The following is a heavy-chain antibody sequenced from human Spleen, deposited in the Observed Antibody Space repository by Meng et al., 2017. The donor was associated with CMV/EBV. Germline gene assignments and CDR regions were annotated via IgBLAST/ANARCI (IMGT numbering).Heavy chain of an antibody. Sequence: ASVKVSCKTSGYTFTSYYIHWVRQAPGQGLEWMGIINPSAGSTSYAQKFQGRVTMTKDTSTSTVYMDLSSLRSEDTAVYYCARGKYSSGWHSARDTFDIWGLGTMVTVSS. CDR2: INPSAGST. V-gene: IGHV1-46*01. CDR1: GYTFTSYY. D-gene: IGHD3-22*01. CDR3: ARGKYSSGWHSARDTFDI. J-gene: IGHJ3*02.